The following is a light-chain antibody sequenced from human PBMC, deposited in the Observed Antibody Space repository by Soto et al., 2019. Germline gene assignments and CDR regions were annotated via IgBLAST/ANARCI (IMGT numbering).Light chain of an antibody. CDR3: QQYNNWPYT. Sequence: EIVMTQSPATLSVSPGERATLSCRASQSFSSNLAWYQQKPGQAPRLLIYGASTRATGIPARFSGSGSGTEFTLTISSRQSEDFAVYSCQQYNNWPYTFGQGTKLEIK. CDR1: QSFSSN. J-gene: IGKJ2*01. V-gene: IGKV3-15*01. CDR2: GAS.